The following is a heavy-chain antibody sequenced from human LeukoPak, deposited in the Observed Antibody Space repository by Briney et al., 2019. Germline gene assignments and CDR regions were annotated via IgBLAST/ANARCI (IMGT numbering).Heavy chain of an antibody. CDR1: GFTLRSYV. J-gene: IGHJ4*02. Sequence: GGSLRLSCVASGFTLRSYVMNWVRQTPGKGLEWVSSITGSGDSTFYADSVKGRFSISRDNSKNTLYLQVNGLRTEDTAVYYCAKDRLLNCRGDCYIFDYWGQGTVVTVSS. CDR3: AKDRLLNCRGDCYIFDY. D-gene: IGHD2-21*02. V-gene: IGHV3-23*01. CDR2: ITGSGDST.